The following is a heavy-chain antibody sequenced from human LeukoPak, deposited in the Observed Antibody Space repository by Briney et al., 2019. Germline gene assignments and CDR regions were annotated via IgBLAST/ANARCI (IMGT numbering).Heavy chain of an antibody. D-gene: IGHD3-10*01. CDR3: ARSYYYGSGSLDAFDI. CDR1: GGSISNYY. Sequence: SETLSLTCTVSGGSISNYYWSWIRQPPGKGLEWIGYIYYTGSTNYNPSLKTRVTISVDTSKNQFSLRLSSLTAADTAVYYCARSYYYGSGSLDAFDIWGQGTMVTVSS. CDR2: IYYTGST. J-gene: IGHJ3*02. V-gene: IGHV4-59*01.